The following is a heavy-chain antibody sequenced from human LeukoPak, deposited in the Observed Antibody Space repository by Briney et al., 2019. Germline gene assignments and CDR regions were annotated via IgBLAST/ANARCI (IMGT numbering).Heavy chain of an antibody. D-gene: IGHD3-22*01. CDR2: ISWNSGRI. J-gene: IGHJ4*02. Sequence: PGRSLRLSCAASGFTFDDYAMHWVRHAPGKGLEWVSGISWNSGRIGYADSVKGRFTISRDNAKNSLYLQMNNLRAEDTALYYCAKAPAYYYDSSGPFDYWGQGTLVTVSS. V-gene: IGHV3-9*01. CDR1: GFTFDDYA. CDR3: AKAPAYYYDSSGPFDY.